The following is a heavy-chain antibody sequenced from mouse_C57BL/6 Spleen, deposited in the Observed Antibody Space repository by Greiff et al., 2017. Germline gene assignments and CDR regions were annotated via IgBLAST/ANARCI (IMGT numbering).Heavy chain of an antibody. J-gene: IGHJ3*01. CDR3: ARGVYGSSLAWFAY. Sequence: QLQQSGAELAKPGASVKLSCKASGYTFTSYWLHWVKQRPGQGLEWIGYINPSSGYTKYNQKFKDTATLTADKSSSTAYRQLNILTYGDSAVYYCARGVYGSSLAWFAYWGQGTLVTVSA. CDR1: GYTFTSYW. D-gene: IGHD1-1*01. CDR2: INPSSGYT. V-gene: IGHV1-7*01.